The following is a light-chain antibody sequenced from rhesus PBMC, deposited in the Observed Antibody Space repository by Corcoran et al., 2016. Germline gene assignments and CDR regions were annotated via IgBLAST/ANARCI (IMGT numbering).Light chain of an antibody. Sequence: DIQMTQSPSSLSASVGDTVTITCRASQGISSYLNWFQQKQGKAPKLLIYDASSLESGVPSRFSGSGSVTDFTLTRSSLQPEDFATYYCLQHNSYPHSFGQGTKVEIK. J-gene: IGKJ2*01. CDR3: LQHNSYPHS. V-gene: IGKV1-28*02. CDR2: DAS. CDR1: QGISSY.